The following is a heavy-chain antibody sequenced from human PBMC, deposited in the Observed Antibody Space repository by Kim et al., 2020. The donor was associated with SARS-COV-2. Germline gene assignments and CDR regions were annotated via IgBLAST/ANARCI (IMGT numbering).Heavy chain of an antibody. CDR2: ISGSGGST. J-gene: IGHJ4*02. CDR1: GFTFSSYA. Sequence: GGSLRLSCAASGFTFSSYAMSWVRQAPGKGLEWVSAISGSGGSTYYADSVKGRFTISRDNSKNTLYLQMNSLRAEDTAVYYCAKDQTPTMIVVVISYFDYWGQGTLVTVSS. D-gene: IGHD3-22*01. CDR3: AKDQTPTMIVVVISYFDY. V-gene: IGHV3-23*01.